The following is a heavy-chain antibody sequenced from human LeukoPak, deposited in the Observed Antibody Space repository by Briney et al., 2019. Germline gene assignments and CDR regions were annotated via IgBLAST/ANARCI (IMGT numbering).Heavy chain of an antibody. V-gene: IGHV3-23*01. CDR1: GFNFSSYA. Sequence: GSLRISCATSGFNFSSYALSWVRQAPGKGLEWVSAISGSGGSTYYADSVKGRFTISRDNSKNTLYLQMNSLRAEDTAVYYCAKDKVVVPAALVDYWGQGTLVTVSS. D-gene: IGHD2-2*01. J-gene: IGHJ4*02. CDR3: AKDKVVVPAALVDY. CDR2: ISGSGGST.